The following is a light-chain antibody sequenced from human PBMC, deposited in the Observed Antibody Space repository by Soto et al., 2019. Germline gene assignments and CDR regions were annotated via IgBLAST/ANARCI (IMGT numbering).Light chain of an antibody. V-gene: IGKV3-20*01. J-gene: IGKJ4*01. CDR1: QSVNNDY. Sequence: ETVLTQSPGTLSLSPGERATLSCRATQSVNNDYLAWYQQRPGLAPRLLIFGASGRATGIPDRFSGSGSGTDFTLTISRLEPEDFASYYCQQYGTSPLTFGGGTKVEIK. CDR2: GAS. CDR3: QQYGTSPLT.